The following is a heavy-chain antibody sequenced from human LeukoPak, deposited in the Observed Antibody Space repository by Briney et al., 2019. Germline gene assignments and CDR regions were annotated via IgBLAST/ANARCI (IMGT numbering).Heavy chain of an antibody. CDR3: ANERGAPYYFDY. J-gene: IGHJ4*02. V-gene: IGHV3-30*02. Sequence: PGGSLRLSCAASGFTFSSYGMHWVRQAPGKGLEWVAFIRYDGSNKYYADSVKGRFTISRDNSKNTLYLQMNSLRAEDTAVYYCANERGAPYYFDYWGQGTLITVSS. CDR1: GFTFSSYG. CDR2: IRYDGSNK. D-gene: IGHD3-10*01.